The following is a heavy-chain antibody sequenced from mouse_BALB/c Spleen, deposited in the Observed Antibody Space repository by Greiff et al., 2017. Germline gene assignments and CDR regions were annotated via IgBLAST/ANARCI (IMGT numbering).Heavy chain of an antibody. CDR3: ARRGDYDGYFDV. CDR2: ISYSGST. J-gene: IGHJ1*01. CDR1: GYSITSDYA. D-gene: IGHD2-4*01. Sequence: VQLKESGPGLVKPSQSLSLTCTVTGYSITSDYAWNWIRQFPGNKLEWMGYISYSGSTSYNPSLKSRISITRDTSKNQFFLQLNSVTTEDTATYYCARRGDYDGYFDVWGAGTTVTVSS. V-gene: IGHV3-2*02.